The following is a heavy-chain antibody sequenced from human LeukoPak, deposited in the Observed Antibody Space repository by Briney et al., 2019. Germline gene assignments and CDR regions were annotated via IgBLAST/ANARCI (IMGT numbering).Heavy chain of an antibody. CDR1: GDTFTYYH. V-gene: IGHV1-46*01. CDR2: VYVTGETT. CDR3: ATEAPGSYYFDY. J-gene: IGHJ4*02. Sequence: GASVKVSCQASGDTFTYYHIHWVRQAPGQGVAWMGAVYVTGETTRNTQNLQGRVTMTRDPSTATVYMELTSLRSEDTAVYYCATEAPGSYYFDYWGQGVLVTVSS.